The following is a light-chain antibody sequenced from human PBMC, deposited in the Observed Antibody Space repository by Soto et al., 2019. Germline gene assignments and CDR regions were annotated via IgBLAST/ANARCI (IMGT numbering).Light chain of an antibody. CDR1: SSDVGGYNY. CDR3: SSYSISSTYV. Sequence: QSALTQPASVSGSPGQSITISCTGTSSDVGGYNYVSWYQQHPGKAPKLIIYDISNRPSGVSDRFSGSKSGNTASLTITGLQTEDEADYYCSSYSISSTYVFGTGTKLIVL. J-gene: IGLJ1*01. CDR2: DIS. V-gene: IGLV2-14*01.